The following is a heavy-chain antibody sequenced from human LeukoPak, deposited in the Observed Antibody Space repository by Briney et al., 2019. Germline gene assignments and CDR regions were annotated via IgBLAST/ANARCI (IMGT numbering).Heavy chain of an antibody. V-gene: IGHV1-18*01. CDR1: GYTFISYG. D-gene: IGHD3-3*01. CDR3: ARVVRRFLEWLSPMDV. CDR2: ISAYNGNT. J-gene: IGHJ6*04. Sequence: VASMKVSCKASGYTFISYGITWVRQAPGQGREWMGWISAYNGNTNYAQKLQGRVTMTTDTSTSTAYMELRSLRSDDTAVYYCARVVRRFLEWLSPMDVWGKGTTVTVSS.